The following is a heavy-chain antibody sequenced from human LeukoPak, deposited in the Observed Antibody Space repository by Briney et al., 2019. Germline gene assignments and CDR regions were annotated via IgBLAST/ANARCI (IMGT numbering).Heavy chain of an antibody. V-gene: IGHV4-39*07. Sequence: SETLSLTCTVSGGSISSSSYYWGWIRLPPGKGLGWIGNIYYSGSTYYNPSLESRVTMSLDTSKNQFSLKLSSVTAADTAVYYCARDENGYVWGSFRAWGQGTLVTVSS. CDR3: ARDENGYVWGSFRA. CDR2: IYYSGST. J-gene: IGHJ5*02. D-gene: IGHD3-16*02. CDR1: GGSISSSSYY.